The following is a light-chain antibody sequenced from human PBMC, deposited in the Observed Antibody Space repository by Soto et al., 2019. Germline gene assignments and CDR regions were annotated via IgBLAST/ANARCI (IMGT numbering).Light chain of an antibody. CDR3: QQSYNTLA. J-gene: IGKJ3*01. V-gene: IGKV1-39*01. Sequence: DIQMTQSPSSLSASVGDRVTITCRASQTIIRYLNWYQQKPGKAPKLLIFAASSLQSGVPSRFSGSASGTEFTLAISSLQPEDFATYYCQQSYNTLAFGPGTKVDIK. CDR2: AAS. CDR1: QTIIRY.